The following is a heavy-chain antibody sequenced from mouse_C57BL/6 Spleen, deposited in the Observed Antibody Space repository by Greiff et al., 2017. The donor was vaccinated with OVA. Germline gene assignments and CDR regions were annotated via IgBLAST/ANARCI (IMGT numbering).Heavy chain of an antibody. Sequence: EVMLVESGGGLVQPGESLKLSCESNEYEFPSHDMSWVRKTPEKRLELVAAINSDGGSTYYPDTMERRFIIARDNTKKTLSLQMSSLRSEDTALYYCARHDDYDVPFAYWGQGTLVTVSA. CDR1: EYEFPSHD. V-gene: IGHV5-2*01. CDR2: INSDGGST. J-gene: IGHJ3*01. D-gene: IGHD2-4*01. CDR3: ARHDDYDVPFAY.